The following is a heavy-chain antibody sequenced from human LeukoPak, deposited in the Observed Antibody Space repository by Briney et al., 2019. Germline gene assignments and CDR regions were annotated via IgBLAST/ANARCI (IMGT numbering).Heavy chain of an antibody. V-gene: IGHV3-30*02. D-gene: IGHD2-8*01. Sequence: PGGSLRLSCAASGFTFSSYGMHWVRQAPGKGLEWVAFIRYDGGNKYYADSVKGRFTISRDNSKNTLYLQMNSLRAEDTAVYYCAKDPDCTSGVCYTFFDYWGQGTLVTVSS. CDR2: IRYDGGNK. J-gene: IGHJ4*02. CDR1: GFTFSSYG. CDR3: AKDPDCTSGVCYTFFDY.